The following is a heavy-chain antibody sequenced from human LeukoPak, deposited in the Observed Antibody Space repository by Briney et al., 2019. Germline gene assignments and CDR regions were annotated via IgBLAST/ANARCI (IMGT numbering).Heavy chain of an antibody. Sequence: SGTLSLTCTVSGGSISTYYWNWIRQPPGKGLEWIGYIYYSGATNYNPSLKSRVTISVDTSKNQFSLKLSSVTAADTAVYYCARSPLNDYGDYYYGMDVWGQGTTVTVSS. CDR1: GGSISTYY. V-gene: IGHV4-59*08. D-gene: IGHD4-17*01. CDR2: IYYSGAT. CDR3: ARSPLNDYGDYYYGMDV. J-gene: IGHJ6*02.